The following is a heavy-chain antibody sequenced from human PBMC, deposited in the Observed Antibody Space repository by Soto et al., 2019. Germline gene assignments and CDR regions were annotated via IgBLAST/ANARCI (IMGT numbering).Heavy chain of an antibody. J-gene: IGHJ4*02. Sequence: EQLLESGGNLVQPGGSLRLSCAASGITFSSYAMSWVRQVPGKGLEWVSAISPSGGKTYYADSVKGRFTISRDNSRNTLYLQMNSLRAGDTAVYYCARESPLAVAGNWGQGTLVTVSA. CDR3: ARESPLAVAGN. D-gene: IGHD6-19*01. CDR2: ISPSGGKT. CDR1: GITFSSYA. V-gene: IGHV3-23*01.